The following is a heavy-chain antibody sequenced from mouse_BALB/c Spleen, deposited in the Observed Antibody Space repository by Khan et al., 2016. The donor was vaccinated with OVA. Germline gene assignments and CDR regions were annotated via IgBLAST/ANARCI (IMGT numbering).Heavy chain of an antibody. V-gene: IGHV1S22*01. D-gene: IGHD2-12*01. Sequence: LQQSGPELVRPGASVKLSCKASGYTFNSYWMHWVKQRPGQGLEWIGDIYPGSGSTNYDEKFKSKATLTVDTSSSTAYMQLSSLTSEDSAVYYCTRGSYWLAYWGQGTLVTVSA. J-gene: IGHJ3*01. CDR1: GYTFNSYW. CDR3: TRGSYWLAY. CDR2: IYPGSGST.